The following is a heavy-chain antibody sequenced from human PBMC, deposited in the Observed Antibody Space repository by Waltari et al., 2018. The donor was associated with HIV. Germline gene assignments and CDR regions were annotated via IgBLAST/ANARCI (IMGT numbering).Heavy chain of an antibody. CDR2: IYSGGNT. CDR1: GFTVSSNS. V-gene: IGHV3-66*01. Sequence: EVQLVESGGGVVQPGGSLRRSCAASGFTVSSNSMNWVRGAPGQGLEWVSVIYSGGNTYYADSVKGRFTISRDNSKNTLYLQMNSLRAEDTAVYYCARGISMIVVVNQNQWGAFDIWGQGTMVTVSS. D-gene: IGHD3-22*01. J-gene: IGHJ3*02. CDR3: ARGISMIVVVNQNQWGAFDI.